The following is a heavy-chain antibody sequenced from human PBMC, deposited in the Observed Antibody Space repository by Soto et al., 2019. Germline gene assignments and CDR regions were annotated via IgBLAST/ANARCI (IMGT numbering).Heavy chain of an antibody. J-gene: IGHJ3*02. CDR1: GFSVKNYA. CDR2: ISGGEKRT. V-gene: IGHV3-23*01. CDR3: AKDDGDSPPRGSVDI. D-gene: IGHD4-17*01. Sequence: EVQLLESGGGLVQPRVSLRLSCVASGFSVKNYAMSWVRQAPGKGLEWVSSISGGEKRTFYADSVRGRFTIARDTSKNSVYLQMNSLRADDTAVYYCAKDDGDSPPRGSVDIWGQGTMVTVSS.